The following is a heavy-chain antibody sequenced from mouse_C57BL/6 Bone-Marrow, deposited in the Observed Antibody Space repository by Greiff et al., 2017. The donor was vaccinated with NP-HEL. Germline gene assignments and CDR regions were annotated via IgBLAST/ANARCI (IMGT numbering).Heavy chain of an antibody. V-gene: IGHV1-42*01. Sequence: EVQLVESGPELVKPGASVKISCKASGYSFTGYYMNWVKQSPEKSLEWIGEINPSTGGTTYNQKFKAKATLTVDKSSSTAYMQLKSLTSEDSAVYYCSYFDVWGTGTTVTVSS. CDR1: GYSFTGYY. CDR3: SYFDV. CDR2: INPSTGGT. J-gene: IGHJ1*03.